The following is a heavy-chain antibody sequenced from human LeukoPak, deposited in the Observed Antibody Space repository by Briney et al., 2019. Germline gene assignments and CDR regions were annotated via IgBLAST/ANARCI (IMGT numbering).Heavy chain of an antibody. Sequence: GGSLRLSCAASGFTFSSSGMHWVRQAPGKGLEWVAVILYNGSNKYYADSVKGRFTISRDNSKNTLYLQTNSLRVEDTAVYYCARAGGYCSGGSCYRGYSWFDPWGQGTLVTVSS. CDR2: ILYNGSNK. CDR1: GFTFSSSG. D-gene: IGHD2-15*01. CDR3: ARAGGYCSGGSCYRGYSWFDP. V-gene: IGHV3-33*01. J-gene: IGHJ5*02.